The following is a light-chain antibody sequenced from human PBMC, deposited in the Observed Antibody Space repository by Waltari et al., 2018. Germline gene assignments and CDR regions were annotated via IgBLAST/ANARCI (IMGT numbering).Light chain of an antibody. J-gene: IGLJ2*01. V-gene: IGLV2-14*03. CDR1: SSDVGGYNY. Sequence: QSALTQPASVSGSPGQSITISCTGTSSDVGGYNYVSWYQQHPGKAPKLMIYDVSNRPAGVSNRFSGSKSCNTASLTSSGLQAEDEADYYCSSYISSSTLELFGGGTSLTVL. CDR3: SSYISSSTLEL. CDR2: DVS.